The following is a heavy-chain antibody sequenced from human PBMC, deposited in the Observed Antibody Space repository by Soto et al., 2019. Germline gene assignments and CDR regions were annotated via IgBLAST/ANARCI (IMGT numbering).Heavy chain of an antibody. J-gene: IGHJ5*02. D-gene: IGHD2-15*01. V-gene: IGHV1-2*02. Sequence: ASVKVSCKASGYTFTDYYIHWVRQAPGQGLEWMGWINPNSGGTNYAQKFQGRVTMTRDTSISTAYMELSRLISDDTAVYYCARGDVRVVASFDPWGQGALVTVSS. CDR3: ARGDVRVVASFDP. CDR2: INPNSGGT. CDR1: GYTFTDYY.